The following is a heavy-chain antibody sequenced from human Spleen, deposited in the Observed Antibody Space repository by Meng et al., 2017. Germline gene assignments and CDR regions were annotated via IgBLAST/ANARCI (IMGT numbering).Heavy chain of an antibody. CDR1: GYTFTSYY. Sequence: QGQLVKSGAEGKKPGASVKFACKASGYTFTSYYMHWVRQAPGQGLEWMGIINPSGGSTSYAQKFQGRVTMTRDTSTSTVYMELSSLRSEDTAVYYCARDQDSSSWWGSFEDYWGQGTLVTVSS. V-gene: IGHV1-46*01. D-gene: IGHD6-13*01. CDR2: INPSGGST. CDR3: ARDQDSSSWWGSFEDY. J-gene: IGHJ4*02.